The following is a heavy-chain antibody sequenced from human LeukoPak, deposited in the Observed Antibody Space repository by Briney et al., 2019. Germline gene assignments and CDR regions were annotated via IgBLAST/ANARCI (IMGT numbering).Heavy chain of an antibody. CDR2: IYYSGNT. V-gene: IGHV4-39*01. Sequence: PSETLSLTCTVSGGSTSNSNYYWGWVRQPPGKGLEWIGTIYYSGNTYYNPSLKSRVTISVDTSKNQFSLRLSSVTAADTAVYFCMRHEEEDGYNAKPFDFWGQGTLVTVSS. J-gene: IGHJ4*02. D-gene: IGHD5-24*01. CDR3: MRHEEEDGYNAKPFDF. CDR1: GGSTSNSNYY.